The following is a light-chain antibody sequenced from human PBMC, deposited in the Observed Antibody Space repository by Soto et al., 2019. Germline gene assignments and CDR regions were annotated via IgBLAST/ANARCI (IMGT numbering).Light chain of an antibody. CDR1: SSAVGGYNY. CDR2: EVS. J-gene: IGLJ1*01. V-gene: IGLV2-14*01. Sequence: QSVLTQPASVSGPPGQSIAISCTGTSSAVGGYNYVSWYQQHPGKAPKLIIHEVSNRPSGVSDRFSGSKSGNTASLTISGLQADDEADYYCSSHTVYSTRVSGTGTKVTVL. CDR3: SSHTVYSTRV.